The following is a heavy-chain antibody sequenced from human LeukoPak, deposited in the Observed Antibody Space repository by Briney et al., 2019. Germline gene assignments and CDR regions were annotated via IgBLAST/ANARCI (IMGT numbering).Heavy chain of an antibody. J-gene: IGHJ4*02. CDR2: ISSSSSYI. CDR1: GFTFSSYS. CDR3: AKDGAGYYYDSSGFDY. D-gene: IGHD3-22*01. V-gene: IGHV3-21*01. Sequence: GGSLRLSCAASGFTFSSYSMNWVRQAPGKGLEWVSSISSSSSYIYYADSVKGRFTISRDNAKNSLYLQMNSLRAEDTAVYYCAKDGAGYYYDSSGFDYWGQGTLVTVSS.